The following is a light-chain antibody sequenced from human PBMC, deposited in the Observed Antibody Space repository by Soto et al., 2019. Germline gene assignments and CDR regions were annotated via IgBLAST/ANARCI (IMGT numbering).Light chain of an antibody. Sequence: ENVLTQSPGTLSLSPGERATLPCRASQGVNRYYLAWYQQKPGQAPRLLISGASTRATGIPDRFSGSGSGTDFTLTISSLEPEDFAVYYCQQYSSSPLTFGGGTKVDIK. J-gene: IGKJ4*01. V-gene: IGKV3-20*01. CDR3: QQYSSSPLT. CDR2: GAS. CDR1: QGVNRYY.